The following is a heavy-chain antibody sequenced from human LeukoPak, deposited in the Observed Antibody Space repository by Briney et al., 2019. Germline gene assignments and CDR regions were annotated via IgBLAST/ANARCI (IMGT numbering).Heavy chain of an antibody. J-gene: IGHJ3*02. CDR1: GFTFSSYS. CDR3: AREAGYSYGYDAFDI. CDR2: ISSSSSYI. V-gene: IGHV3-21*01. Sequence: PGGSLRLSYAASGFTFSSYSMNWVRQAPGKGLEWVSSISSSSSYIYYADSVKGRFTISRDNAKNSLYLQMNSLRAEDTAVYYCAREAGYSYGYDAFDIWGQGTMVTVSS. D-gene: IGHD5-18*01.